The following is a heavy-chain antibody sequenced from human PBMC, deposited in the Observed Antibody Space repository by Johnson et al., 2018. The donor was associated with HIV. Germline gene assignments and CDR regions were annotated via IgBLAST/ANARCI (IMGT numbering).Heavy chain of an antibody. D-gene: IGHD2-21*01. CDR3: ARDLKGWGLPEDAFDI. J-gene: IGHJ3*02. CDR1: GFTFSSYA. V-gene: IGHV3-30*04. CDR2: ISYDGSNQ. Sequence: QVQLVESGGGVVQPGRSLRLSCAASGFTFSSYAMHWVRQAPGKGLEWVAVISYDGSNQYYADSVKGRFTISRDNSKNTLYLQMNSLGAEDTAVYYCARDLKGWGLPEDAFDIWGQGTMVTVSS.